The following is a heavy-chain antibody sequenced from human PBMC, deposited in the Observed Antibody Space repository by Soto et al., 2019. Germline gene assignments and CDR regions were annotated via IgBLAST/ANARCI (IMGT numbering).Heavy chain of an antibody. J-gene: IGHJ6*02. CDR1: GFTFSSYA. Sequence: PGGSLRLSCAASGFTFSSYAMHWVRQAPGKGLEWVAVISYDGSNKYYADTVKGRFTISRDNSKNTLYLQMNSLRAEDTGVYYCARAITGYGMDVWGQGTTVTVSS. CDR3: ARAITGYGMDV. D-gene: IGHD3-16*01. CDR2: ISYDGSNK. V-gene: IGHV3-30-3*01.